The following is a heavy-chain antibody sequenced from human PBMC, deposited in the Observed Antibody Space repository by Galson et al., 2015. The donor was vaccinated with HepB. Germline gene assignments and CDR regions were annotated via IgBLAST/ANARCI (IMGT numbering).Heavy chain of an antibody. CDR3: AKVGDSYGSGKGPLAY. D-gene: IGHD3-10*01. CDR1: GFTFSNYD. Sequence: SLRLSCAASGFTFSNYDIHRVRQAPGKGLEWVAFISYDGSNKYYADSVKGRFTISGDNSKNTLYLQMNSLRAEDTAAYYCAKVGDSYGSGKGPLAYWGQGALVTVSS. V-gene: IGHV3-30*18. CDR2: ISYDGSNK. J-gene: IGHJ4*02.